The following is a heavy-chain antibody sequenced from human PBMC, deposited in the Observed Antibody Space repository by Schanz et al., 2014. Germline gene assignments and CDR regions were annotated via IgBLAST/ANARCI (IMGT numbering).Heavy chain of an antibody. CDR3: ARGTPFLCDY. Sequence: EMQLVESGGCLIQPGGSLRLSCAASGFTVTSYYMSWVRQAPGKGLEWVSVIYSGDNTYYADSVKGRFTISRDSARNSLYLQMSSLRAEDTAVYYCARGTPFLCDYWGQGTLVTVSS. D-gene: IGHD3-16*01. CDR2: IYSGDNT. J-gene: IGHJ4*02. CDR1: GFTVTSYY. V-gene: IGHV3-53*01.